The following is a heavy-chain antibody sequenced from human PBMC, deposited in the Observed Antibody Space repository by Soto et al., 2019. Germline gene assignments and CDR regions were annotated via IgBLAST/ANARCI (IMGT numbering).Heavy chain of an antibody. D-gene: IGHD6-13*01. V-gene: IGHV3-49*03. CDR3: TRARSSSSFLPYYFDY. Sequence: GGSLRLSCTASGFTFGDYAMSWFRQAPGKGLEWVGFIRSKAYGGTTEYAASVKGRFTISRDDSKSIAYLQMNSLKTEDTAVYYCTRARSSSSFLPYYFDYWGQGTLVTVSS. J-gene: IGHJ4*02. CDR2: IRSKAYGGTT. CDR1: GFTFGDYA.